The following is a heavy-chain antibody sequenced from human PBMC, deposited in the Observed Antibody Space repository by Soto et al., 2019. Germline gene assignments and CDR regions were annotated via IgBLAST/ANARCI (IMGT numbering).Heavy chain of an antibody. V-gene: IGHV3-23*01. J-gene: IGHJ6*02. D-gene: IGHD6-6*01. CDR3: AKGGHNSSFYYYGMGV. CDR1: GFTFSSYA. Sequence: EVQLLESGGGLVQPGGSLRLSCAASGFTFSSYAMSWVRQAPGKGLEWVSGITGSGDNTYYADSVKGRFTISRDNPKNTLYLQMNSLRVEDTAVYYCAKGGHNSSFYYYGMGVWGQGTTVTVSS. CDR2: ITGSGDNT.